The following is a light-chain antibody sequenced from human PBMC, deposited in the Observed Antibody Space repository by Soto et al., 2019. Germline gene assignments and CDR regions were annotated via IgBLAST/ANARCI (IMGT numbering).Light chain of an antibody. Sequence: EIVLTQSPGSLSLSPGERATLSCRASQSVSNNYLAWYQQKPGQAPWLLIFGTSSRATGIPDRFSGSGSGTDFSLTISRLEPEDFAVYYCQQYGSSPGLFTFGPGTKVEIK. CDR2: GTS. CDR3: QQYGSSPGLFT. V-gene: IGKV3-20*01. CDR1: QSVSNNY. J-gene: IGKJ3*01.